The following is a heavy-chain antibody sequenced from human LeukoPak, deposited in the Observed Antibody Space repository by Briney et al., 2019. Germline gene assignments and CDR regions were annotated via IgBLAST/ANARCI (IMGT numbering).Heavy chain of an antibody. V-gene: IGHV4-59*01. Sequence: SETLSLTCTVSGGSISSYYWSWIRQPPGKGLEGIGYIYYSGSTNYNPSLKRRATISVDTSKNQFSLKLSSVTAADTAVYYCARGLDTSSGPIWYWGQGTLVTVSS. J-gene: IGHJ4*02. CDR1: GGSISSYY. CDR3: ARGLDTSSGPIWY. D-gene: IGHD6-19*01. CDR2: IYYSGST.